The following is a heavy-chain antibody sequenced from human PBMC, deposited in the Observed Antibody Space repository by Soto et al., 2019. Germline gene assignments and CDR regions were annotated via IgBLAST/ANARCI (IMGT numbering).Heavy chain of an antibody. CDR3: ATQDIVVVVAATTNWFDP. CDR2: ISYDGSNK. CDR1: GFTFSSYG. Sequence: PGGSLRLSCAASGFTFSSYGMHWVRQAPGKGLEWVAVISYDGSNKYYADSVKGRFTISRDNSKNTLYLQMNSLRAEDTAVYYCATQDIVVVVAATTNWFDPWGQGTLVTVSS. V-gene: IGHV3-30*03. J-gene: IGHJ5*02. D-gene: IGHD2-15*01.